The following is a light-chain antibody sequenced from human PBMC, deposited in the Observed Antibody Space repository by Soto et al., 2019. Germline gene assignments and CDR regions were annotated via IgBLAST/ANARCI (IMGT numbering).Light chain of an antibody. CDR1: QSLSSY. CDR2: DAS. J-gene: IGKJ4*02. CDR3: QQYGSSGT. Sequence: EMVLTRSADTLSLTPGGRASRYCRASQSLSSYLAWYQQKPGQAPRLLIYDASNRATGIPDRFTGSGSGTYFTLTISSLEPEDFAVYYGQQYGSSGTFGGGTKVDIK. V-gene: IGKV3-20*01.